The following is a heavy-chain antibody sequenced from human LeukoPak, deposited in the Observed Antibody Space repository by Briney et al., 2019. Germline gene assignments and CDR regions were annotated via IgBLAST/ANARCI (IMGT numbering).Heavy chain of an antibody. Sequence: SETLSLTCTVSGGSISSSSYYWGWIRQPPGKGLEWIGGIYYSGSTYYNPSLKSRVTISVDTSKNQFSLKLSSVTAADTAVYYCARDGSGGGVAAAGFDYWGQGTLVTVSS. J-gene: IGHJ4*02. CDR3: ARDGSGGGVAAAGFDY. D-gene: IGHD6-13*01. CDR2: IYYSGST. V-gene: IGHV4-39*07. CDR1: GGSISSSSYY.